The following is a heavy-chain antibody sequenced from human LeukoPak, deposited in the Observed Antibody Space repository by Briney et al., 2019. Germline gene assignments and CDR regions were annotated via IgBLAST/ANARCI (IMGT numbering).Heavy chain of an antibody. Sequence: GGSLRLSCAASGFTFSRYWMSWVRQAPGKGLEWVANLKQDGSQKYYVDPVKGRFTISRDNAKNSLYLQMNSLRAEDTGVYYCAKWEYDILTGYYWFDYWGQGTLVTVSS. J-gene: IGHJ4*02. CDR3: AKWEYDILTGYYWFDY. D-gene: IGHD3-9*01. CDR2: LKQDGSQK. CDR1: GFTFSRYW. V-gene: IGHV3-7*02.